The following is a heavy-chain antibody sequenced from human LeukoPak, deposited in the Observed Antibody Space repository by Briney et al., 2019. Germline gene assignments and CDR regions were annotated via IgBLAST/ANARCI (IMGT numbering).Heavy chain of an antibody. J-gene: IGHJ3*02. D-gene: IGHD6-13*01. CDR1: GGSISNYY. CDR3: ARDPDSSSWGYAFDI. V-gene: IGHV4-4*07. CDR2: IYTSGST. Sequence: SETLSLTCTVSGGSISNYYWSWIRQPAGKGLEWIGRIYTSGSTNYNPSLKSRVTMSVDTSKNQFSLKLSSVTAADTAVYYCARDPDSSSWGYAFDIWGQGTMVTVSS.